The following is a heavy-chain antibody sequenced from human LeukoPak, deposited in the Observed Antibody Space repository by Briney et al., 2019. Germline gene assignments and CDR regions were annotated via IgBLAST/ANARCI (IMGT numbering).Heavy chain of an antibody. CDR1: GGSISSSSYY. Sequence: PSETLSLTCTVSGGSISSSSYYWGWIRQPPGKGLEWIGSIYYSGSTYYNPSLKSRVTISVDTSKNQFSLKLSSVTAADTAVYYCARLMLRLDPWGQGTLVTVSS. D-gene: IGHD2-8*01. CDR2: IYYSGST. CDR3: ARLMLRLDP. J-gene: IGHJ5*02. V-gene: IGHV4-39*01.